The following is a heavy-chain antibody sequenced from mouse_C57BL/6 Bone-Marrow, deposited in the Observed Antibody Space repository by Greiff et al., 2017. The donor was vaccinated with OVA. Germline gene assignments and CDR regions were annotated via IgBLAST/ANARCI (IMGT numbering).Heavy chain of an antibody. J-gene: IGHJ4*01. V-gene: IGHV5-4*01. CDR2: ISDGGSYT. CDR3: ARGYYGYDYAMDY. CDR1: GFTFSSYA. D-gene: IGHD2-2*01. Sequence: EVHLVESGGGLVKPGGSLKLSCAASGFTFSSYAMSWVRQTPEKRLEWVATISDGGSYTYYPDNVKGRFTISRDNAKNNLYLQMSHLKSEDTAMYYCARGYYGYDYAMDYWGQGTSVTVSS.